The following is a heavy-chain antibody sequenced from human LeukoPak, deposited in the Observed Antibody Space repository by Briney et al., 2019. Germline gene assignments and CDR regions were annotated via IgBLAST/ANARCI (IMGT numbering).Heavy chain of an antibody. CDR1: GGSISSYY. CDR3: ARDSSTMNDAFDI. Sequence: PSETLSLTCTVSGGSISSYYWSWIRQPPGRGLEWIGYIYYSGSTNYNPSLKSRVTISVDTSKNQFSLKLSSVTAADTAVYYCARDSSTMNDAFDIWGQGTMVTVSS. V-gene: IGHV4-59*01. CDR2: IYYSGST. D-gene: IGHD2-2*01. J-gene: IGHJ3*02.